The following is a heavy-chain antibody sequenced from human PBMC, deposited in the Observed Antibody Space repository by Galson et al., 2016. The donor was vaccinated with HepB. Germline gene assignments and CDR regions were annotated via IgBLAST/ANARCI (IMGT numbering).Heavy chain of an antibody. CDR1: GYTFNNYG. D-gene: IGHD3-10*01. V-gene: IGHV1-18*01. Sequence: SVKVSCKAPGYTFNNYGISWVRQAPGQGLEWMGWISGNSANSNSAQKFQGRVIMTTDTSTSTADMELRSLRSDDTAVYYCARDPILLGFGEDDAFDVWGQGTEVTVSS. CDR3: ARDPILLGFGEDDAFDV. J-gene: IGHJ3*01. CDR2: ISGNSANS.